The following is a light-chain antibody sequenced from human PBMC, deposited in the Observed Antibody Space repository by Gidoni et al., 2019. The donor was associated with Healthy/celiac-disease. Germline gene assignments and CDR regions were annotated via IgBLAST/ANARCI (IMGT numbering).Light chain of an antibody. CDR1: KLGDKY. J-gene: IGLJ2*01. CDR2: QDS. CDR3: QAWDSSTVV. Sequence: YELSQPPSVSVSPGQTASITCSGDKLGDKYACWYQQKPGQSPVLVIYQDSKRPSGIPELFSGSNSGNTATLTISGTQAMDEADYYCQAWDSSTVVFGGGTKLTVL. V-gene: IGLV3-1*01.